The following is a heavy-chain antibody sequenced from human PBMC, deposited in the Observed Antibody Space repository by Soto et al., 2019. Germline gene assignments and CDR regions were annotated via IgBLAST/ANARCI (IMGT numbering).Heavy chain of an antibody. D-gene: IGHD5-18*01. CDR1: GGFIRSSRDY. J-gene: IGHJ4*02. Sequence: QLQLQESGPGLVRPSETLSLTCTVSGGFIRSSRDYWGWIRQPPGKGLEWIGSIYYSGSTYYNPSHKSRVTISVDTSKYQFSLKLSSVTAADPAVYYCARQEWIQLWPDDYWGQGTLVTVSS. CDR2: IYYSGST. V-gene: IGHV4-39*01. CDR3: ARQEWIQLWPDDY.